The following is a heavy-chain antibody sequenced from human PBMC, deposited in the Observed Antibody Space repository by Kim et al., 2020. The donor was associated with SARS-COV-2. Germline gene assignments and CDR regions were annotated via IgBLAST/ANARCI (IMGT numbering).Heavy chain of an antibody. CDR3: AIFGVVIALDY. J-gene: IGHJ4*02. CDR1: GFTFSSYG. Sequence: GGSLRLSCAASGFTFSSYGMHWVRQAPGKGLEWVAVISYDGSNKYYADSVKGRFTISRDNSKNTLYLQMNSLRAEDTAVYYCAIFGVVIALDYWGQGTL. D-gene: IGHD3-3*02. V-gene: IGHV3-30*03. CDR2: ISYDGSNK.